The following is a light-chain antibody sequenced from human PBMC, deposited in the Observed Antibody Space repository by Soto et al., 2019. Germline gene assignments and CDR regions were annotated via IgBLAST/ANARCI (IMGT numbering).Light chain of an antibody. CDR1: RSDVGAYDY. V-gene: IGLV2-14*01. CDR3: SSYTSSSTLV. J-gene: IGLJ2*01. CDR2: EVI. Sequence: QSVLTHPASVSGSPGQSITISCTATRSDVGAYDYVSWYQQYPGKAPKLMIYEVINRPSGVSNRFSGSKSGNTASLIISGLQAEDEADYYCSSYTSSSTLVFGGGTKVTVL.